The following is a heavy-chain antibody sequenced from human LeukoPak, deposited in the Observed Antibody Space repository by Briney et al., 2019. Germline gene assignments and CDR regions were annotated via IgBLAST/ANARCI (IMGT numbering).Heavy chain of an antibody. V-gene: IGHV1-8*02. J-gene: IGHJ4*02. Sequence: GASVKVSCKASGYTFTSYGISWVRQAPGQGLEWMGWMNPNSGNTGYAQKFQGRVTMTRNTSISTAYMELSSLRSEDTAVYYCARSSQQLVPDDYWGQGTLVTVSS. CDR2: MNPNSGNT. D-gene: IGHD6-13*01. CDR1: GYTFTSYG. CDR3: ARSSQQLVPDDY.